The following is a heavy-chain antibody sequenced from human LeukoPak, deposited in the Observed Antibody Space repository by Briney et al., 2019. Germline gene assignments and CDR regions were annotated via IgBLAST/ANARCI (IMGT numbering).Heavy chain of an antibody. D-gene: IGHD2-2*01. J-gene: IGHJ3*02. CDR3: ARRSSLDAFDI. CDR2: IYYSGST. CDR1: GGSISSYY. Sequence: PSETLSLTCAVSGGSISSYYWSWIRQPPGKGLEWIGYIYYSGSTYYNPSLKSRVTISVDTSKNQFSLKLSSVTAADTAVYYCARRSSLDAFDIWGQGTMVTVSS. V-gene: IGHV4-59*08.